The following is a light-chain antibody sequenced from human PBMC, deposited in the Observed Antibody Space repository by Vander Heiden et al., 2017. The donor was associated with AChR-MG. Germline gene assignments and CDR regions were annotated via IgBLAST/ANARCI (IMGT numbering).Light chain of an antibody. Sequence: DIQMTQSPSTLSASVGDRVTITCRASQSISSWLAWYQQKPGKAPKLLIYKASTLESGVPSRFSGSGSGTDFTLTINNLQPDDFATYYCQQYNNYSYTFAQGTKLEIK. CDR3: QQYNNYSYT. V-gene: IGKV1-5*03. CDR1: QSISSW. CDR2: KAS. J-gene: IGKJ2*01.